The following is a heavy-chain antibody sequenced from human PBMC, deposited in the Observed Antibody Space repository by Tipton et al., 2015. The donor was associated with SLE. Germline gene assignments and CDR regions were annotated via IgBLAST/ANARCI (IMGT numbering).Heavy chain of an antibody. V-gene: IGHV4-34*01. J-gene: IGHJ4*02. CDR1: GGSFSGYY. D-gene: IGHD3-10*01. CDR2: INHSGST. Sequence: TLSLTCAVYGGSFSGYYWSWIRQPPGKGLEWIGEINHSGSTNYNPSLKSRATISVDTSKNQFSLKLSSVTAADTAVYYCARRHYYGFGDFDYWGQGTLVTVSS. CDR3: ARRHYYGFGDFDY.